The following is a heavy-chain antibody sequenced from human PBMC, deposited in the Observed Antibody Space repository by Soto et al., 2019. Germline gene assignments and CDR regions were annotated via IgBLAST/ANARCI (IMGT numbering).Heavy chain of an antibody. V-gene: IGHV1-69*01. CDR3: AFLDRVTYGMDV. Sequence: QVQLVQSGAEVKKPGSSVKVSCKASGGTFSSYAISWVRQAPGQGLEWMGGIIPIFGTANYAQKFQGRVTITEDESTSTAYLALSSLRSEDTAVYYCAFLDRVTYGMDVWGQGTTVTVSS. CDR1: GGTFSSYA. CDR2: IIPIFGTA. J-gene: IGHJ6*02. D-gene: IGHD3-3*01.